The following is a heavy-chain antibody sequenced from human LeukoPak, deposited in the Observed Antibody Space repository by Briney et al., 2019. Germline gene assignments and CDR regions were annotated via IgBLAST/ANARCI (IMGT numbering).Heavy chain of an antibody. J-gene: IGHJ6*02. CDR3: ARPKYYYDSSGYYSLPPDYYYYYGMDV. CDR1: GGSISSYY. CDR2: IYYSGST. V-gene: IGHV4-59*01. Sequence: PSETLSLTCTVSGGSISSYYWSWIRQPPGKGLEWIGYIYYSGSTNYNPSLKSRVTISVDTSKNQFSLKLSSVTAADTAVYYCARPKYYYDSSGYYSLPPDYYYYYGMDVWGQGTTVTVSS. D-gene: IGHD3-22*01.